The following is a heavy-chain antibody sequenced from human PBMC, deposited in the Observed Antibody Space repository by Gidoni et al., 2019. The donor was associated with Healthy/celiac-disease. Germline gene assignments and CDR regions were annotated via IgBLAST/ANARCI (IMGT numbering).Heavy chain of an antibody. V-gene: IGHV4-34*01. CDR1: GGSFSGYY. J-gene: IGHJ4*02. D-gene: IGHD6-13*01. CDR3: GRGYSRGKYFDY. CDR2: INHSGST. Sequence: QVQLQQWGAGLLKPSETLSLPCAVYGGSFSGYYWSWIRQPPGKGLEWIGEINHSGSTNYNPSLKSRVTISVDTSKNQFSLKLSSVTAADTAVYYCGRGYSRGKYFDYWGQGTLVTVSS.